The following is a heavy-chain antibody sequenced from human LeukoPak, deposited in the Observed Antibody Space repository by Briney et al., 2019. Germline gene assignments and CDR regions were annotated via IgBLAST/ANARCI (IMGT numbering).Heavy chain of an antibody. CDR2: ISASGGST. J-gene: IGHJ4*02. CDR1: GFTFSNSA. CDR3: AKRNYDFWSGYYRRAENHFDY. Sequence: GGSLRLSCVASGFTFSNSAMNWVRQAPGKGLEWVSSISASGGSTYYADSVKGRFTISRDNSKDTLYLQMNSLRAEDTAVYYCAKRNYDFWSGYYRRAENHFDYWGQGTLVTVSS. D-gene: IGHD3-3*01. V-gene: IGHV3-23*01.